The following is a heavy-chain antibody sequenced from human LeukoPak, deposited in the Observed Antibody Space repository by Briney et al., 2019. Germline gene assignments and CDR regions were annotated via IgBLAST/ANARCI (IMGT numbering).Heavy chain of an antibody. CDR3: ARVGRYYYDSSGYLSSPPPDY. CDR2: VNPNSGNT. CDR1: GYTFTSYD. D-gene: IGHD3-22*01. Sequence: ASVKVSCKASGYTFTSYDINWVRQATGQGLEWMGWVNPNSGNTGYAQKFQGRVTMTRNTSISTAYMELSSLRSEDTAVYYCARVGRYYYDSSGYLSSPPPDYWGQGTLVTVSS. V-gene: IGHV1-8*01. J-gene: IGHJ4*02.